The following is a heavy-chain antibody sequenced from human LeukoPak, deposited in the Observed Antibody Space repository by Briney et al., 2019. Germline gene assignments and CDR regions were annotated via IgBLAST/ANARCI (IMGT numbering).Heavy chain of an antibody. Sequence: SGGSLRLSCAASGFTFSSYWMSWVRQAPGKGLEWVANIKQDGSEKYYVDSVKGRFTISRDNAKNSLYLQMNSLRAEDTAVYYCAREGSSSGRYYFDYWGQGTLVTVSS. V-gene: IGHV3-7*01. CDR2: IKQDGSEK. J-gene: IGHJ4*02. D-gene: IGHD6-6*01. CDR1: GFTFSSYW. CDR3: AREGSSSGRYYFDY.